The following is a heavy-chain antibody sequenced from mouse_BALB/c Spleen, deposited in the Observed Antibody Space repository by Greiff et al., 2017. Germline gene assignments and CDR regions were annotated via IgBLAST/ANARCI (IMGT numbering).Heavy chain of an antibody. Sequence: EVKLQESGGGLVQPGGSRKLSCAASGFTFSSFGMHWVRQAPEKGLEWVAYISSGSSTIYYADTVKGRFTISRDNPKNTLFLQMTSLRSEDTAMYYCARSGYYGSYWYFDVWGAGTTVTVSS. V-gene: IGHV5-17*02. CDR2: ISSGSSTI. D-gene: IGHD1-1*01. J-gene: IGHJ1*01. CDR1: GFTFSSFG. CDR3: ARSGYYGSYWYFDV.